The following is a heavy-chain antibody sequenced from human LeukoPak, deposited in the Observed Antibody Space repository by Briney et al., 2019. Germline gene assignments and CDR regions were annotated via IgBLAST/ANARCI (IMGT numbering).Heavy chain of an antibody. V-gene: IGHV1-69*13. Sequence: SVKVSCKASGYTFTSYDISWVRQSPGQGLEWMGGIIPFFGPVNYAQKFQGRVTITADESTSTAYMELSSLRSEDTAVYYCARDQGLRLEWGAKFDIWGQGTMVTVSS. CDR1: GYTFTSYD. CDR2: IIPFFGPV. CDR3: ARDQGLRLEWGAKFDI. D-gene: IGHD6-25*01. J-gene: IGHJ3*02.